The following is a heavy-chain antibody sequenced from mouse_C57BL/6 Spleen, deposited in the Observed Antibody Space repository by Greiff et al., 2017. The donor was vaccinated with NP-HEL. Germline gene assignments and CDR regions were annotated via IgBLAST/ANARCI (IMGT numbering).Heavy chain of an antibody. CDR3: ARSGDGYPPAWFAY. CDR2: IHPNSGST. CDR1: GYTFTSYW. J-gene: IGHJ3*01. Sequence: QVQLQQPGAELVKPGASVKLSCKASGYTFTSYWMHWVKQRPGQGLEWIGMIHPNSGSTNYNEKFKSKATLTVDKSSSTAYMQLSSLTSEDSAVYYCARSGDGYPPAWFAYWGQGTLVTVSA. V-gene: IGHV1-64*01. D-gene: IGHD2-3*01.